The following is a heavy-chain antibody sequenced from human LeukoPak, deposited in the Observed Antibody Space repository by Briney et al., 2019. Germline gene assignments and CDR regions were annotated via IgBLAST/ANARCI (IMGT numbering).Heavy chain of an antibody. Sequence: SGPTLVTPTQTLTLTWTFSGFSHTTSRVGVGWIRQPPGKGLEWIGSIYFSGSTYYNPSLRSRVTISVDMSKNQFSLKLSSVTAADTAVYYCARGSGYYYVRPFDYWGQGTLVTVSS. D-gene: IGHD3-10*02. J-gene: IGHJ4*02. CDR3: ARGSGYYYVRPFDY. V-gene: IGHV4-39*07. CDR1: GFSHTTSRVG. CDR2: IYFSGST.